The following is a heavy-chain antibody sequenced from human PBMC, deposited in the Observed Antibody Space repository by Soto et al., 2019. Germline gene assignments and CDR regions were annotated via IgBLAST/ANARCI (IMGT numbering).Heavy chain of an antibody. J-gene: IGHJ6*02. D-gene: IGHD6-19*01. Sequence: SETLSLTCTVSGGSISSYYWSWIRQPPGKGLEWIGYIYYSGSTNYNPSLKSRVTISVDTSKNQFSLKLSSVTAADTAVYYCATLKPGIAVAGGNYYYYGMDVWGQGTTVTVSS. V-gene: IGHV4-59*01. CDR1: GGSISSYY. CDR2: IYYSGST. CDR3: ATLKPGIAVAGGNYYYYGMDV.